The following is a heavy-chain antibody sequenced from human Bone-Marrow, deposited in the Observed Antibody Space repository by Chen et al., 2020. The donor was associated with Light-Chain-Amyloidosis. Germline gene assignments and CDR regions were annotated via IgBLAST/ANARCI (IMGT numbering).Heavy chain of an antibody. CDR1: GYTFPNYW. Sequence: EVQLEQSGPEVKKPGESLKISCKGSGYTFPNYWIGWVRQMPGKGLEWMGVIYPDESDARYSPSFEGQVTSSADKSIPTAYLQWRSLKASDTAMYYCARRRDGYNFDYWGQGTLVTVSS. CDR3: ARRRDGYNFDY. D-gene: IGHD5-12*01. J-gene: IGHJ4*02. CDR2: IYPDESDA. V-gene: IGHV5-51*01.